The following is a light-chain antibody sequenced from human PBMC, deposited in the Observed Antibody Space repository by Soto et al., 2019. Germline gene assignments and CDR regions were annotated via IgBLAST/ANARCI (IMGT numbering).Light chain of an antibody. CDR2: HAS. CDR3: QQADTFPIT. V-gene: IGKV1-5*01. CDR1: QSISKW. Sequence: DIQMTQSPATLPASVGDRVNITCRASQSISKWLDWYQKKQGTAPKLLIYHASTLESGVPSRLSGSGFGTDLTITISSMQPEDSEIYYCQQADTFPITFGHGTRLEIK. J-gene: IGKJ5*01.